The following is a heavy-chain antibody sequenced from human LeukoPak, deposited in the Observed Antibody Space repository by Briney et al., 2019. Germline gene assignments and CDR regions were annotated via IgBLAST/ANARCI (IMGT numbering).Heavy chain of an antibody. Sequence: ASVKVSCKASGYTYTSYGISWVRQAPGQGLEWMGWISAYNGNTNYAQKLQGRVTMTTDTSTSTAYMELRSLRSDDTAVYYCAREKNYDILTGYYSATDYWGQGTLVTVSP. J-gene: IGHJ4*02. CDR1: GYTYTSYG. CDR2: ISAYNGNT. D-gene: IGHD3-9*01. CDR3: AREKNYDILTGYYSATDY. V-gene: IGHV1-18*01.